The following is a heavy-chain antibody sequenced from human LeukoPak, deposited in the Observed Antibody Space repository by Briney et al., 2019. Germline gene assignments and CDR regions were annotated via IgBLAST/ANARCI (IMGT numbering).Heavy chain of an antibody. CDR3: ARAYSSTWSSGY. Sequence: GGSLRLSCAASGFTFSTYSMNWVRQAPGKGLEWVSSISSSSSYIYYADSVKGRFTISRDNAKNSLYLQMNSLRAEDTAVYYCARAYSSTWSSGYWGQGTLVTVSS. J-gene: IGHJ4*02. D-gene: IGHD6-13*01. CDR1: GFTFSTYS. CDR2: ISSSSSYI. V-gene: IGHV3-21*01.